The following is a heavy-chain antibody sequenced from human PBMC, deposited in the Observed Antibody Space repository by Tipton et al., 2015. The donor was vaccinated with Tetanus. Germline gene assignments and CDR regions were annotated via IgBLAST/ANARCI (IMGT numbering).Heavy chain of an antibody. CDR1: GYTFTGYY. V-gene: IGHV1-2*02. CDR3: ARIPFTGHGDYLNY. CDR2: INPNSGGT. J-gene: IGHJ4*02. Sequence: QSGPEVKKPGASVKVSCKASGYTFTGYYMHWVRQAPGQGLEWMGWINPNSGGTNYTQKFQGRVTMTRDTSISTAYMELSRLRSDDTAVYYCARIPFTGHGDYLNYWGQGTLVTVSS. D-gene: IGHD4-17*01.